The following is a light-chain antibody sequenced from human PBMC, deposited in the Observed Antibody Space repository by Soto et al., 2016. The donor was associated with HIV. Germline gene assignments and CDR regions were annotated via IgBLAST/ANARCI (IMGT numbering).Light chain of an antibody. J-gene: IGKJ5*01. V-gene: IGKV1-39*01. CDR1: QSISSY. CDR3: QQSYSIPLT. Sequence: IQMTQSPSSLSASVGDRVTITCRASQSISSYLNWYQQKPGKAPKLLIYAASSLQIGVPSRFSGSASGTDFSLTISNLQPEDFATYYCQQSYSIPLTFGQGTRLEI. CDR2: AAS.